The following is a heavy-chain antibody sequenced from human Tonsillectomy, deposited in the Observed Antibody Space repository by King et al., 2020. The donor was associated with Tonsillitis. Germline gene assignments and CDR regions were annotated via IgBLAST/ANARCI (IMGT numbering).Heavy chain of an antibody. Sequence: QLQESGPGLVKPSETLSLTCTVSGGSISSSSYYWGWIRQPPGKGLEWIGSMYYSRSTYYNPSLKSRVTISLDTSKNQFSLKLSSVTAADTAVYYCARNGLVWGRYFDYWGQGTLVTVSS. CDR2: MYYSRST. D-gene: IGHD6-19*01. CDR1: GGSISSSSYY. CDR3: ARNGLVWGRYFDY. V-gene: IGHV4-39*07. J-gene: IGHJ4*02.